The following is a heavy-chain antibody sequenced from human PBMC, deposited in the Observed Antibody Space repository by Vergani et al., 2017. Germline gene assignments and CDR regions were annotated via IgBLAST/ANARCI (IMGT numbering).Heavy chain of an antibody. V-gene: IGHV3-23*04. CDR2: ISGSGGST. Sequence: EVQLVESGGGLVQPGRSLRLSCTASGFTFGDYAMSWVRQAPGKGLEWVSAISGSGGSTYYTDSVKGRFTISRDNSKNTLYLQMNSLRADDTAVYYCTKGSRGYTGYFFDYWGQGTLATVSS. J-gene: IGHJ4*02. CDR3: TKGSRGYTGYFFDY. D-gene: IGHD5-12*01. CDR1: GFTFGDYA.